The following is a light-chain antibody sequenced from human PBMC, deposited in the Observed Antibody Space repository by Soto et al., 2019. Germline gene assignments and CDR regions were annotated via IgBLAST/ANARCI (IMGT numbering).Light chain of an antibody. V-gene: IGKV3-20*01. CDR1: QSVSSSY. J-gene: IGKJ5*01. CDR3: QQYDSSPTP. Sequence: EIVLTQSPVTLSLSPGERATLSCRASQSVSSSYLAWYQQKPGQAPRLLIYGASSRATGIPDRFSGSGSGKAFPLTISRREPEDFAVYYCQQYDSSPTPFGQGTRLEIK. CDR2: GAS.